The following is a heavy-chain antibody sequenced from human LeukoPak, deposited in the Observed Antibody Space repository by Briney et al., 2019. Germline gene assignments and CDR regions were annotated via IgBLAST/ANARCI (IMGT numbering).Heavy chain of an antibody. D-gene: IGHD7-27*01. J-gene: IGHJ4*02. CDR1: GVTFNTYS. Sequence: GGSLRLSCSASGVTFNTYSINWVRQAPGKGLEWVSAISGSGGSTYYADSVKGRFTISRDNSKNTLYLQMNSLRAEDTAVYYCAKGTGPIAYWGQGTLVTVSS. CDR3: AKGTGPIAY. CDR2: ISGSGGST. V-gene: IGHV3-23*01.